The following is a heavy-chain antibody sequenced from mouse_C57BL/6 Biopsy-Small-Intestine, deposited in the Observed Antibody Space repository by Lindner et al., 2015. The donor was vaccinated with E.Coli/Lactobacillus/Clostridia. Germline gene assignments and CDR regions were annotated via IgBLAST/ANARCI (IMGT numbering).Heavy chain of an antibody. CDR3: ARGVDGSYDY. Sequence: VQLQESGGGLVKPGGSLKLSCAASGFTFSDYGMHWVRQAPEKGLEWVAYISSGSTTIYYADTVKGRFTISRDNAKNTLFLQMTSLRSEDTAMHYCARGVDGSYDYWGQGTTLTVSS. CDR1: GFTFSDYG. CDR2: ISSGSTTI. D-gene: IGHD2-3*01. V-gene: IGHV5-17*01. J-gene: IGHJ2*01.